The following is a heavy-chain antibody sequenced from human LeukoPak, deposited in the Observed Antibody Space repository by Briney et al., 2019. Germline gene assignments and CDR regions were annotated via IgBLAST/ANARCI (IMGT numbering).Heavy chain of an antibody. V-gene: IGHV4-39*07. CDR3: ARADYGDYVF. J-gene: IGHJ4*02. CDR1: GGSISSGSYY. Sequence: KASETLSLTCTVSGGSISSGSYYWGWIRQPPEKGLEWVGFLYHSGGTYYNPSLKSRLNMSIDTSKNQFSLKLTSVTAPDTAVYYCARADYGDYVFWGQGTLVTVSS. D-gene: IGHD4-17*01. CDR2: LYHSGGT.